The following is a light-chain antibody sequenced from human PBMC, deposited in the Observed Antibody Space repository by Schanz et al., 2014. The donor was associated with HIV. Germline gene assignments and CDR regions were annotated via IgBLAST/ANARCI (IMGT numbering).Light chain of an antibody. J-gene: IGKJ2*01. CDR3: QRYNSYSHT. CDR2: KAS. V-gene: IGKV1-5*03. CDR1: QSISTW. Sequence: DIQMTQSPSTLSASVGDRVTITCRASQSISTWLAWYQQKPGKAPKLLMYKASRLESGVPSRFSGSGSGTEFTLTISSLQPDDFATYYCQRYNSYSHTFGQGTKLDIK.